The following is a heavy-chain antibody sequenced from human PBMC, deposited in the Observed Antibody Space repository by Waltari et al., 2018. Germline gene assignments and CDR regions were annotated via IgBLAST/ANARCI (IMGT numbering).Heavy chain of an antibody. V-gene: IGHV4-39*07. Sequence: QLQLQESGPGLVKPSETLSLTCTVSGGSISSSSYYWGWIRQPPGKGLEWIGSIYYSGSTYYNPSLKSRVTISVDTSKNQFSLKLSSVTAADTAVYYCATTPRKDYYGNWYFDLWGRGTLVTVSS. D-gene: IGHD3-10*01. CDR2: IYYSGST. J-gene: IGHJ2*01. CDR1: GGSISSSSYY. CDR3: ATTPRKDYYGNWYFDL.